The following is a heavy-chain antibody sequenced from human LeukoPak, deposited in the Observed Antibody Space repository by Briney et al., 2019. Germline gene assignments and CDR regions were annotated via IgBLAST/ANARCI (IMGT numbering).Heavy chain of an antibody. J-gene: IGHJ6*03. Sequence: SETLSLTCTVSGGSISSSSYYWGWIRQPPGKGLEWIGSISYSGSTYYNPSLKSRVTISADTSKNLLSLKLSSVTAADTAVYYCARGIERITIFGVIYFYYYYMDVWGKGTTVTVSS. CDR1: GGSISSSSYY. V-gene: IGHV4-39*07. D-gene: IGHD3-3*01. CDR3: ARGIERITIFGVIYFYYYYMDV. CDR2: ISYSGST.